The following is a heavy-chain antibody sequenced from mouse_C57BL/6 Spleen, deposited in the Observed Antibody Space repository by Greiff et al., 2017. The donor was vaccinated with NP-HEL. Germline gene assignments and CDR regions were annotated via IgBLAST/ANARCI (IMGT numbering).Heavy chain of an antibody. V-gene: IGHV1-59*01. CDR1: GYTFTSYW. CDR3: ARTYYDYDGGFAY. CDR2: IDPSDSYT. J-gene: IGHJ3*01. Sequence: QVQLQQPGAELVRPGTSVKLSCKASGYTFTSYWMHWVKQRPGQGLEWIGVIDPSDSYTNYNQKFKGKATLTVDTSSSTAYMQLSSLTSEDSAVYYCARTYYDYDGGFAYWGQVTLVTVSA. D-gene: IGHD2-4*01.